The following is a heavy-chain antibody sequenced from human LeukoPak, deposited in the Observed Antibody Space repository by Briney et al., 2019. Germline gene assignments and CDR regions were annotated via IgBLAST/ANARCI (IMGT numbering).Heavy chain of an antibody. CDR1: GGSFSGYY. CDR3: ARYSGSHRNHRQLFDY. CDR2: INHSGST. Sequence: SETLSLTCAVNGGSFSGYYWTWIRQSPGKGLEWIGEINHSGSTNYTPSIKSRVTISVDTSKNQFSLKLSSVTAADTAVYYCARYSGSHRNHRQLFDYWGQGTLVTVSS. V-gene: IGHV4-34*01. D-gene: IGHD1-26*01. J-gene: IGHJ4*02.